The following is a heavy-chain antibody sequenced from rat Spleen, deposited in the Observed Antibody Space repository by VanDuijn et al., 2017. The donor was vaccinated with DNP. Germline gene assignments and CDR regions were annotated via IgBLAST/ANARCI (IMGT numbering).Heavy chain of an antibody. Sequence: QVQLKESGPGLVQPSQTLSLTCPVSGFSLTSYTVSWVRQPPGKGLEWIAAISSGGSTYYNSALKSRLSISRDTSKSQVFLKMNSLQTEDTAMYFCASATDYYYEGVMDAWGQGASVTVSS. J-gene: IGHJ4*01. CDR1: GFSLTSYT. CDR3: ASATDYYYEGVMDA. CDR2: ISSGGST. D-gene: IGHD1-6*01. V-gene: IGHV2-6*01.